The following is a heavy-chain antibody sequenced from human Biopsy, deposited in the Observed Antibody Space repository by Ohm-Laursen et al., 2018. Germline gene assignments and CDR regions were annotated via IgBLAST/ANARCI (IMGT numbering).Heavy chain of an antibody. Sequence: ASVTVSCKAYGYSFTKYYINWARQAPGQGLEWMGIINPTGGTTSYAEKFQGRVTLTRDTSTGTVYLELNSLIYEDTALYYCARDETGSSVFGPYYYGMDVWGQGTTVTVSS. D-gene: IGHD3-9*01. CDR1: GYSFTKYY. J-gene: IGHJ6*02. CDR3: ARDETGSSVFGPYYYGMDV. V-gene: IGHV1-46*01. CDR2: INPTGGTT.